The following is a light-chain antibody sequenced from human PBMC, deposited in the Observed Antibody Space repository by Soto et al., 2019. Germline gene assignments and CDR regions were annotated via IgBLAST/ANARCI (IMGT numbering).Light chain of an antibody. J-gene: IGLJ3*02. V-gene: IGLV1-40*01. CDR3: QSYDSSLSGWV. CDR2: DNN. CDR1: SSNIGTGYD. Sequence: QSVLTQPPSVSGAPGQRVTISCTGSSSNIGTGYDVYWYQQLPGTAPKLLIYDNNNRPSGVPDRFSGSKSGTSGSLAITGLLAEDEADYYCQSYDSSLSGWVFGGGTKLTVL.